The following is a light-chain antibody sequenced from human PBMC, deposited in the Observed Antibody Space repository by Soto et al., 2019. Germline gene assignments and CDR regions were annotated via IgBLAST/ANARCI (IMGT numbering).Light chain of an antibody. V-gene: IGKV3-20*01. CDR3: QHYGSQWT. CDR1: ESVSSTY. J-gene: IGKJ1*01. Sequence: ELVLTQSPGTLSFSPGERATLSCRASESVSSTYLAWYQHKPGQAPRLLIYGASSRATGIPDRFSGSGSGTDFTLTISRLEPEDFALYFCQHYGSQWTFGQGTKVEIK. CDR2: GAS.